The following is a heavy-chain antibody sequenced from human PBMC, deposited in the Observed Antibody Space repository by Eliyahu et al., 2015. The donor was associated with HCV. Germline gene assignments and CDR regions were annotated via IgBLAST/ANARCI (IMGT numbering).Heavy chain of an antibody. CDR2: IKSKTDGGTT. D-gene: IGHD2-2*01. V-gene: IGHV3-15*01. J-gene: IGHJ6*02. CDR3: TTDPLVVPAAVYYYYGMDV. CDR1: GFPFSNAW. Sequence: EVQLVESGGGLVKPGGSLRLSCAASGFPFSNAWMSWVRQAPGKGLEWVGRIKSKTDGGTTDYAAPVKGRFTISRDDSKNTLYLQMNSLKTEDTAVYYCTTDPLVVPAAVYYYYGMDVWGQGTTVTVSS.